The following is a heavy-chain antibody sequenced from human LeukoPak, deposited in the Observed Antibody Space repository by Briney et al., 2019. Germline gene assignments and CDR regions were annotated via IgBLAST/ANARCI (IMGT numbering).Heavy chain of an antibody. J-gene: IGHJ2*01. CDR2: ISAYNGNT. CDR3: ARDRTVVPAASYWYFDL. D-gene: IGHD2-2*01. Sequence: ASVKVSCKASGYTFTGYYMHWVRQAPGQGLEWMGWISAYNGNTNYAQKLQGRVTMTTDTSTSTAYMELRSLRSDDTAVYYCARDRTVVPAASYWYFDLWGRGTLVTVSS. V-gene: IGHV1-18*04. CDR1: GYTFTGYY.